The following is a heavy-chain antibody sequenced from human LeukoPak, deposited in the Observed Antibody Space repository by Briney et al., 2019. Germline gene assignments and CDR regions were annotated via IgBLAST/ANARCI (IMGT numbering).Heavy chain of an antibody. Sequence: PSETLSLTCTLSGGSIRTYYWSWIREPPGKGLEWIGYIYQSGSTNYNPSLKSRVTISVDTSKNQFSLKLSSVTAADTAVYYCARGGGYASPIGYWGQGALVTVSS. D-gene: IGHD5-12*01. J-gene: IGHJ4*02. V-gene: IGHV4-59*01. CDR2: IYQSGST. CDR1: GGSIRTYY. CDR3: ARGGGYASPIGY.